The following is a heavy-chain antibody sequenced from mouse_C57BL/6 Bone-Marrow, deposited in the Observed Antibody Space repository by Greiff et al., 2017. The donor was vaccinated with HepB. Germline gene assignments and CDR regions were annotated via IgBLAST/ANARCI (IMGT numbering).Heavy chain of an antibody. J-gene: IGHJ4*01. CDR2: IYPRSGNT. Sequence: VQLQQSGAELARPGASVKLSCKASGYTFTSYGISWVKQRTGQGLEWIGEIYPRSGNTYYNEKFKGKATLTADKSSSTAYMQLSSLTSEDSAVYYCAKLGQDYYAMDYWGQGTSVTVSS. CDR3: AKLGQDYYAMDY. D-gene: IGHD4-1*01. V-gene: IGHV1-81*01. CDR1: GYTFTSYG.